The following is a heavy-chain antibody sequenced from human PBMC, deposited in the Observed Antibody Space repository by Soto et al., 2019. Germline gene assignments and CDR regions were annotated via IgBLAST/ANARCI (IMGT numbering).Heavy chain of an antibody. J-gene: IGHJ4*02. D-gene: IGHD4-17*01. CDR1: GGSISSYY. V-gene: IGHV4-59*01. Sequence: SETLSLTCTVSGGSISSYYWSWIRQPPGKGLEWIGNIYYSGSTNYNPSLKSRVTISVDTSKNQFSLKLSSVTAADTAVYYCARWYGGSLDYWGQGTLVTVSS. CDR2: IYYSGST. CDR3: ARWYGGSLDY.